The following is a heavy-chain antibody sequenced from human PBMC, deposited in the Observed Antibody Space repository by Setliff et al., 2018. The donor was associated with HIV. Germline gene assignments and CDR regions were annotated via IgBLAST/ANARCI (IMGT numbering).Heavy chain of an antibody. CDR2: IKQDGREK. CDR3: ANGFHYGYLFDY. V-gene: IGHV3-7*03. J-gene: IGHJ4*02. CDR1: GLTFSNYW. D-gene: IGHD3-16*01. Sequence: GGSLRLSCVASGLTFSNYWMSWVRQAPGKGLEWVANIKQDGREKYYVDSVKGRFTISRDNARNSLYLQMNSLRAEDTAVYYCANGFHYGYLFDYWGQGTLVTVLL.